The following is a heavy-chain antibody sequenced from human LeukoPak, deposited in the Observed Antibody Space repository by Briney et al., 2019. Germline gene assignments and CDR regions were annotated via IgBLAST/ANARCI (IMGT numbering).Heavy chain of an antibody. CDR2: IYRSGST. J-gene: IGHJ4*02. Sequence: SQTLSLTCAVSGGSISSGGYSWSWIRQPPGKGLEWIGYIYRSGSTYYNPSLKSRVTVSVDRSKNQFSLKLSSVTAADTAVYYCARSYYDSSGYYFLDYWGQGTLVTVSS. V-gene: IGHV4-30-2*01. CDR1: GGSISSGGYS. CDR3: ARSYYDSSGYYFLDY. D-gene: IGHD3-22*01.